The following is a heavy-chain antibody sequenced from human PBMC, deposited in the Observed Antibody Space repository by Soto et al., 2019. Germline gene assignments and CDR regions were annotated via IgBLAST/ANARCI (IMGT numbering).Heavy chain of an antibody. V-gene: IGHV3-72*01. J-gene: IGHJ4*02. D-gene: IGHD2-8*01. CDR2: IRNRGQSHIA. Sequence: EVQLLESGGGLVQPGGSLRLSCVASGFTFNNYGMSWARQAPGKGLEWIGRIRNRGQSHIADYAASVKGRFTMSRDDSANSLHLQMNSLKTEDTAVYYCARDTNTALDYWGQGTLVTVSS. CDR3: ARDTNTALDY. CDR1: GFTFNNYG.